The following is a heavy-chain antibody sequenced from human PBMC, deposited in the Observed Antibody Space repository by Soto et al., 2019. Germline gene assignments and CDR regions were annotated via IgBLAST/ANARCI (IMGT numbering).Heavy chain of an antibody. Sequence: SETLSLTCTVSGGSISSSDYYWSWIRQPPGKGLEWIGYIYYSGSTYYNPSLKSRVTISVDTSKNQFSLKLSSVTAADTAVYYCARDGRYSYGFTPFDYWGQGTLVTVSS. CDR3: ARDGRYSYGFTPFDY. CDR2: IYYSGST. V-gene: IGHV4-30-4*01. D-gene: IGHD5-18*01. CDR1: GGSISSSDYY. J-gene: IGHJ4*02.